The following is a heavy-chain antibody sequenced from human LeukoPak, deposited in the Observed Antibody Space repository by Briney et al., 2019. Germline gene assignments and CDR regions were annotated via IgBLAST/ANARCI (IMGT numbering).Heavy chain of an antibody. J-gene: IGHJ4*02. CDR2: ISSGGSTI. V-gene: IGHV3-48*03. CDR3: ARGGHYGWGLGY. CDR1: GSTFSSYE. D-gene: IGHD4-17*01. Sequence: PGGSLSLSCAASGSTFSSYEMNWIRQAPGKGLEWVSYISSGGSTIYYADSVKGRFTISRDNAKNSLYLQMNSLRAEDTAVYYCARGGHYGWGLGYWGQGTLVTVSS.